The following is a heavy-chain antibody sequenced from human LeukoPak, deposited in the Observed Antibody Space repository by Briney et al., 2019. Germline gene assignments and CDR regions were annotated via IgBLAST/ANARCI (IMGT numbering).Heavy chain of an antibody. V-gene: IGHV4-4*07. Sequence: SETLSLTCTVSGGSISSYYWSWIRQPAGKGLEWIGRIYTSGSTYYNPSLKSRVTISVDTSKNQFSLKLSSVTAADTAVYYCARDTLGYYYDSSGYQALWDYWGQGTLVTVSS. CDR2: IYTSGST. CDR3: ARDTLGYYYDSSGYQALWDY. CDR1: GGSISSYY. D-gene: IGHD3-22*01. J-gene: IGHJ4*02.